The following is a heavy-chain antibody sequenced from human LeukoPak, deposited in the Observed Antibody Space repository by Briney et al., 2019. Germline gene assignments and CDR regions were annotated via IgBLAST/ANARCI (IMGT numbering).Heavy chain of an antibody. V-gene: IGHV4-38-2*02. CDR3: ARLIYCSGGNCNLGYFDY. CDR2: IHHSGST. D-gene: IGHD2-15*01. Sequence: SETLSLTCTVSGYSISSGYYWGWIRQPPGEGLGWIGSIHHSGSTYYNPSLKSRVTISVDTSKNLFSLNMSSVTAADTAVYYCARLIYCSGGNCNLGYFDYWGQGTLVTVSS. CDR1: GYSISSGYY. J-gene: IGHJ4*02.